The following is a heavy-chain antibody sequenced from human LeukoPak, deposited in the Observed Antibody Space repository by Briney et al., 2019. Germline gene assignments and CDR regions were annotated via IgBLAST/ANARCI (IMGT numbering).Heavy chain of an antibody. D-gene: IGHD6-19*01. J-gene: IGHJ4*02. CDR1: GFTFSNFA. CDR2: IVGSSST. CDR3: ARQVAAFDY. Sequence: GGSLRLSCAASGFTFSNFAMAWVRQAPGKGLEWVSSIVGSSSTYYADSLKGRFTISRDNAKNSLYLQMNSLRAEDTAVYYCARQVAAFDYWGQGTLVTVSS. V-gene: IGHV3-21*01.